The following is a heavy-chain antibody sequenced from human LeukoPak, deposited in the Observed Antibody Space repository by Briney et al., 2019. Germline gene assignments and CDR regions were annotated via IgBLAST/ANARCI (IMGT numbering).Heavy chain of an antibody. J-gene: IGHJ4*02. Sequence: PGGSLRLSCAASGFTFRSYSMNWVRQAPGKGLAWVSSISSSSSYIYYADSVKGRFTIFRDNAKNSLYLQMNSLRAEDTAVYYCAREIAVAGTRGDYWGQGTLVTVSS. D-gene: IGHD6-19*01. CDR3: AREIAVAGTRGDY. CDR1: GFTFRSYS. CDR2: ISSSSSYI. V-gene: IGHV3-21*01.